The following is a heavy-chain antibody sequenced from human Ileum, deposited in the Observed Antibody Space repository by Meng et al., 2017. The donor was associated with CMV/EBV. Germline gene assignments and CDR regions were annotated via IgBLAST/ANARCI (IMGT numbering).Heavy chain of an antibody. D-gene: IGHD1-7*01. CDR1: GFTFSSYA. Sequence: GESLKISCAASGFTFSSYAMSWVRQAPGKGLEWVSAISGSGGSTYYADSVKGRFTISRDNSKNTLYLQMNSLRAEDTAVYYCARGGTRLFDYWGQGTLVTVSS. V-gene: IGHV3-23*01. CDR3: ARGGTRLFDY. CDR2: ISGSGGST. J-gene: IGHJ4*02.